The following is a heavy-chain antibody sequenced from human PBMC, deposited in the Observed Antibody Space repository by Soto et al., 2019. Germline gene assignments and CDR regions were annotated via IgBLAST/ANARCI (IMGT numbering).Heavy chain of an antibody. CDR1: GYTFTSYG. V-gene: IGHV1-18*01. D-gene: IGHD3-9*01. Sequence: AAVKVSCKASGYTFTSYGISWVRQAPGQGXEWMGWISAYNGNTNYAQKLQGRVTMTTDTSTSTAYMELRSLRSDDTAVYYCARAFPILRYFDWLSLTGFDYWGQGTLVTVSS. CDR3: ARAFPILRYFDWLSLTGFDY. J-gene: IGHJ4*02. CDR2: ISAYNGNT.